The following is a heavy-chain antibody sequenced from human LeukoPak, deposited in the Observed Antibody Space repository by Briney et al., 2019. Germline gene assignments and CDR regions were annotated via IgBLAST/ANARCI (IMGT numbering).Heavy chain of an antibody. J-gene: IGHJ4*02. CDR1: GFTFSNYA. Sequence: GGSLRLSCAASGFTFSNYAMSWVRQAPGKGLEWVSTISNSGDATYYADSVKGRFTISRDNSKNTLYLQVNSLRAEDTAVYYCARDFAYSRLDSWGQGTLVTVSS. CDR2: ISNSGDAT. D-gene: IGHD6-13*01. V-gene: IGHV3-23*01. CDR3: ARDFAYSRLDS.